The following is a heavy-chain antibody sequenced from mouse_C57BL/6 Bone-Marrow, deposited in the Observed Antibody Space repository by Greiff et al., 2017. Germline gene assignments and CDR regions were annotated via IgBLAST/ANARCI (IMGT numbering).Heavy chain of an antibody. V-gene: IGHV2-6-1*01. J-gene: IGHJ4*01. D-gene: IGHD1-1*01. CDR2: IGSDGST. CDR1: GFSLTSYG. Sequence: QVQLKESGPGLVAPSQSLSITCTASGFSLTSYGVHWVRQPPGKGLEWLVVIGSDGSTTYNSALNSRLSISKDNAKSQVSLKMNSLQTDDTAMYYCARHDGDLYYYGSGSFFALGYWGQGASVTVSS. CDR3: ARHDGDLYYYGSGSFFALGY.